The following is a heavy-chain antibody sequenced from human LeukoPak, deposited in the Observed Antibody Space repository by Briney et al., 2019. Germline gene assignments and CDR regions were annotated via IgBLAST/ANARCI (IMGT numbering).Heavy chain of an antibody. CDR1: EFTLNYYD. V-gene: IGHV3-23*01. CDR3: ARGPQLTYFYYMDV. D-gene: IGHD5-24*01. CDR2: ISGSGGTP. J-gene: IGHJ6*03. Sequence: PGGSLRLSCAASEFTLNYYDMNWVRQAPGKGLEWVSAISGSGGTPYYADSVKGRFTISRDNSKNTLYLQMNSLRAEDTAVYYCARGPQLTYFYYMDVWGKGTTVTVSS.